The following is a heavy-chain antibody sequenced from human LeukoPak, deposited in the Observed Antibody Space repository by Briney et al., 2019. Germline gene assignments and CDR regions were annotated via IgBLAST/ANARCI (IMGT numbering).Heavy chain of an antibody. CDR2: SSRAGSTT. CDR3: ARTAYSDYSLGF. J-gene: IGHJ4*02. Sequence: PGGSLRLSCAASRFTFSNYWMHWVRQAPGKGLVWVCRSSRAGSTTSLAGSVKGRFTNSRANAKNTLYLQINSLRAEDTAVYYCARTAYSDYSLGFWGQGTLVTVSS. D-gene: IGHD5-12*01. CDR1: RFTFSNYW. V-gene: IGHV3-74*01.